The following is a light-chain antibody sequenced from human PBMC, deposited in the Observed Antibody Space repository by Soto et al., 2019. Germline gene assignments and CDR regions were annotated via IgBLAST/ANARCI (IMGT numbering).Light chain of an antibody. Sequence: QSVLTQPPSAYGTPGQRVTISCSGSSSNIASNTVNWYQQLPGTAPKLLIYNNNHRPSGVLDRFSGSKSGTSASLAISGLQSEDEADYYCAAWDDSLNGPLFGGGTKLTVL. J-gene: IGLJ2*01. CDR1: SSNIASNT. CDR2: NNN. V-gene: IGLV1-44*01. CDR3: AAWDDSLNGPL.